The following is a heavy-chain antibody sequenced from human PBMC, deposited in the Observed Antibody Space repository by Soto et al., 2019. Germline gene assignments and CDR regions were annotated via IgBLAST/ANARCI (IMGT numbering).Heavy chain of an antibody. J-gene: IGHJ3*02. D-gene: IGHD2-2*01. V-gene: IGHV3-74*01. CDR1: GFTFSSYW. CDR3: ARDRYCSSTSCYADAFDI. Sequence: EVQLVESGGGLVQPGGSLRLSCAASGFTFSSYWMHWVRKAPGKGLVWVSHINSDGSSTSYADSVKGRFTISRHNAKNTLYLQMKRLRAEDTSVYYCARDRYCSSTSCYADAFDIWGQGPMVTVSS. CDR2: INSDGSST.